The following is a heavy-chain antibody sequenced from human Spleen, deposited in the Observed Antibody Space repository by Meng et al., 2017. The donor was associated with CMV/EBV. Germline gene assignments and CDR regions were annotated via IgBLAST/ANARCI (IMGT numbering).Heavy chain of an antibody. CDR3: ARGGNSSNSKFRSYYGMDA. D-gene: IGHD6-13*01. Sequence: GESLKISCAASGFTFSSYSMNWVRQAPGKGLEWLSYISSTSRTIYDADSLKGRFTISRDNAKNSLYLQINSLRADDTAVYYCARGGNSSNSKFRSYYGMDAWGQGTTVTVSS. V-gene: IGHV3-48*04. CDR2: ISSTSRTI. J-gene: IGHJ6*02. CDR1: GFTFSSYS.